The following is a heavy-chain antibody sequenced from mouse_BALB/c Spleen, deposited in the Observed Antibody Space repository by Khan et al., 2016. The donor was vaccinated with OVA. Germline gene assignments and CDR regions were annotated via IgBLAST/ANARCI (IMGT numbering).Heavy chain of an antibody. Sequence: QVQLQQSGAELMKPGASVKISCKATGYTFSSYWIEWVKQRPGHGLEWIGEILPGSDITNYNEKFKDKATFTAETSSYIAYLQFSSLTFEDSAVXSCARGAGTTYGMDYGGQGTSVTVSS. D-gene: IGHD4-1*01. CDR2: ILPGSDIT. J-gene: IGHJ4*01. V-gene: IGHV1-9*01. CDR3: ARGAGTTYGMDY. CDR1: GYTFSSYW.